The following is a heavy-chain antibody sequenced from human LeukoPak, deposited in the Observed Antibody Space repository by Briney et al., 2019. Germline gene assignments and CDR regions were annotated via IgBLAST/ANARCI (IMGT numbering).Heavy chain of an antibody. CDR2: IKQDGSEK. V-gene: IGHV3-7*03. CDR3: AKDLELLWFGDLGAFDI. CDR1: GFTFSSYW. Sequence: GGSLRLSCAASGFTFSSYWMSWVRQAPGKGLEWVANIKQDGSEKYYVDSVKGRFTISRDNAKNSLYLQMNSLRAEDTAVYYCAKDLELLWFGDLGAFDIWGQGTMVTVSS. J-gene: IGHJ3*02. D-gene: IGHD3-10*01.